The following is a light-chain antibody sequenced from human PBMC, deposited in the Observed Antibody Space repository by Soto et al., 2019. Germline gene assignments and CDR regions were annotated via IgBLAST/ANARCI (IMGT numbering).Light chain of an antibody. CDR3: SSYTSSSTVV. Sequence: QSDLTQPASVSGSPGQSITISCTGTSSDVGGYNCVSWYQHHPGKAPKLMIYEVSNRPSGVSNRFSGSKSGNTASLTISGLQAEDEADYYCSSYTSSSTVVFGGGTKVTVL. CDR2: EVS. CDR1: SSDVGGYNC. V-gene: IGLV2-14*01. J-gene: IGLJ2*01.